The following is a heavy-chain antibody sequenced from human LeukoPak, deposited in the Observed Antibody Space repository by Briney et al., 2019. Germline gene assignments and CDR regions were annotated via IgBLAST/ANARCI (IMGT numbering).Heavy chain of an antibody. V-gene: IGHV3-48*03. D-gene: IGHD3-10*01. CDR2: ISSSGSPI. Sequence: GGSLRLSCAASGFTFSSYEMNWVRQAPGKGLEWVSYISSSGSPIYYADSVKGRFTISRDNVKNSLHLQMNSLRAEDTAVYYCARDMVRGVAEIDYWGQGTLVTVSS. CDR1: GFTFSSYE. J-gene: IGHJ4*02. CDR3: ARDMVRGVAEIDY.